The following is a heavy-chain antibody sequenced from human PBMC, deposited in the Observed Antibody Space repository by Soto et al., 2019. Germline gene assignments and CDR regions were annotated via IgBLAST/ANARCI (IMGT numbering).Heavy chain of an antibody. Sequence: SETLSLTCTVSGGSISSGGYYWSWIRQHPGKGLEWIGYIYYSGSTYYNPSLKSRVTISVDTSKNQFSLKLSSVTAADTAVYYCAIGVPRANTPLLWFGELNWFDPWGQGTLVTVSS. CDR3: AIGVPRANTPLLWFGELNWFDP. CDR2: IYYSGST. CDR1: GGSISSGGYY. J-gene: IGHJ5*02. V-gene: IGHV4-31*03. D-gene: IGHD3-10*01.